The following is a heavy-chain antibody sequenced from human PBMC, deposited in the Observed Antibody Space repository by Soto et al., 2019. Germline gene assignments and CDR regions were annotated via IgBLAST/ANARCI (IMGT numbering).Heavy chain of an antibody. Sequence: QVQLVESGGGVVQPGRSLRLSCAASGFTFRNYAMHWVRQVRQAPGQGLEWVAVISYDGSNQFYADSVKGRFTISRDDSKNTLYLEMNSLRADDTAVSYCARDNYASTGRNSGFDYWGQGTLVTVSS. CDR2: ISYDGSNQ. J-gene: IGHJ4*02. CDR1: GFTFRNYA. V-gene: IGHV3-30-3*01. D-gene: IGHD3-22*01. CDR3: ARDNYASTGRNSGFDY.